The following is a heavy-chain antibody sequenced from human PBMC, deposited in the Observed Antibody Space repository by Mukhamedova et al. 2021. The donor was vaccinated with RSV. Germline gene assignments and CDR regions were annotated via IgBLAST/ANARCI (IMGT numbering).Heavy chain of an antibody. CDR2: IVYSGTK. Sequence: SWIRQHPGKGLEWIGYIVYSGTKYYNPSLESRVTISVDTSKNQFSLRLSSVTSADTAVYYCGRIAYGDYGGLLDSWGQGTLVTVS. V-gene: IGHV4-31*02. CDR3: GRIAYGDYGGLLDS. J-gene: IGHJ4*02. D-gene: IGHD4-23*01.